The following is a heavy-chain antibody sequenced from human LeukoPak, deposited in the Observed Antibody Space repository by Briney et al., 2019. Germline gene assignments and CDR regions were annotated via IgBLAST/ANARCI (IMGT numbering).Heavy chain of an antibody. J-gene: IGHJ4*02. V-gene: IGHV4-39*01. CDR1: GVSISSSNSY. CDR3: TRHEGLEMSTYFDY. CDR2: IYYSGNT. Sequence: PSETLSLTCTVSGVSISSSNSYWGWIRQPPGKGLEWIGSIYYSGNTYYNASLKSQVSISIDTSKNQFSLRLTSVTAADTAVYYCTRHEGLEMSTYFDYWGQGTLVIVSS. D-gene: IGHD5-24*01.